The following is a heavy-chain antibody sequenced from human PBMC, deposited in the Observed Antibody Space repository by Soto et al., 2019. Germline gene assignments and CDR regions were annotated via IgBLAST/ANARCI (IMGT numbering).Heavy chain of an antibody. CDR3: ASDTYSNYVFPWFYP. J-gene: IGHJ5*02. V-gene: IGHV1-69*02. D-gene: IGHD4-4*01. Sequence: SVKVSCKASGGTFSSYTISWVRQAPGQGLEWMGRIIPILGIANYAQKFQGRVTITADKSTSTAYMELSSLRSEDTAVYYCASDTYSNYVFPWFYPWGQGTLVTVSS. CDR2: IIPILGIA. CDR1: GGTFSSYT.